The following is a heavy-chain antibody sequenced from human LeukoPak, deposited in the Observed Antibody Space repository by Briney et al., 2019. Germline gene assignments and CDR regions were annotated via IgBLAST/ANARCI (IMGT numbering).Heavy chain of an antibody. CDR2: ISSSSSTI. V-gene: IGHV3-48*01. Sequence: GGSLRLSCAASGFTFSSYSMNWVRQAPGKGLEWVSYISSSSSTIYYADSVKGRFTISRDNAKNPLYLQMNSLRAEDTAVYYCARGGFCSGGSCPVDYYYYMDVWGKGTTVTVSS. J-gene: IGHJ6*03. CDR3: ARGGFCSGGSCPVDYYYYMDV. D-gene: IGHD2-15*01. CDR1: GFTFSSYS.